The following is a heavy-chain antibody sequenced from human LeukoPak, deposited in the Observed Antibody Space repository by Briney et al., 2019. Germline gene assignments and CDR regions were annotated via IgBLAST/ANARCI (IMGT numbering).Heavy chain of an antibody. J-gene: IGHJ6*03. CDR1: GFTVSSNY. Sequence: GGSLRLSCAASGFTVSSNYMSWVRQAPGKGLEWVSVIYSGGSTYYADSVRGRFTISRDNAKNTLYLQMNSLRAEDTAVYYCASWGDFNYYYYYMDVWGKGTTVTVSS. V-gene: IGHV3-53*01. D-gene: IGHD2-21*02. CDR3: ASWGDFNYYYYYMDV. CDR2: IYSGGST.